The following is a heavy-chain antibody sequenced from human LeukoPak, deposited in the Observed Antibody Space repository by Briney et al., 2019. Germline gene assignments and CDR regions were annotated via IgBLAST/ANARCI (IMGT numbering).Heavy chain of an antibody. D-gene: IGHD3-10*01. J-gene: IGHJ4*02. CDR2: ISAYNGNT. CDR3: ARDQRFGELTYFDY. V-gene: IGHV1-18*01. CDR1: DYTFTSYG. Sequence: ASVKVSCKASDYTFTSYGISWVRQAPGQGLEWMGWISAYNGNTNYAQKLQGRVTMTTDTSTSTTYMELRSLRSDDTAIYYCARDQRFGELTYFDYWGQGTLVTVSS.